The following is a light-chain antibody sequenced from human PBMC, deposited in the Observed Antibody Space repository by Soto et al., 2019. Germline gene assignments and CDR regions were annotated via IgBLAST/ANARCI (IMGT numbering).Light chain of an antibody. Sequence: EIVMTQSPATLSVSPGERASLSCRASQSVGSNLAWYQQTAGQAPRLLIYGASTRATGIPARFSGSGSGTDFTLTISSLQSEDFEVYSCQQYTNWPYTFGQGTKLEIK. V-gene: IGKV3-15*01. J-gene: IGKJ2*01. CDR1: QSVGSN. CDR2: GAS. CDR3: QQYTNWPYT.